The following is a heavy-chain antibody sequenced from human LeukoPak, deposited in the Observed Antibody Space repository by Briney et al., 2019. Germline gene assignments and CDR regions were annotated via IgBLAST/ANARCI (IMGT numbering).Heavy chain of an antibody. CDR1: GFTFRTTG. D-gene: IGHD1-26*01. CDR2: MSSDGINT. Sequence: GGSLRLSCATSGFTFRTTGAHWVRQGPGKGLEWVALMSSDGINTYYADSVKGRFTVSRDSSRDTLYLQMNSVRPDDTAVYYCAKDHSDSGRAFEYWGRGTLVTVSS. V-gene: IGHV3-30*18. CDR3: AKDHSDSGRAFEY. J-gene: IGHJ4*02.